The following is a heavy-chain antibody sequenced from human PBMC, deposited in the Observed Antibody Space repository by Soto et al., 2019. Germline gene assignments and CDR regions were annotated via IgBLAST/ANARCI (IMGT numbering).Heavy chain of an antibody. D-gene: IGHD3-3*01. CDR1: GFTFSSYA. CDR3: ARDLRDFWSGYYYGMDV. V-gene: IGHV3-30-3*01. Sequence: QVQLVESGGGVVQPGRSLRLSCAASGFTFSSYAMHWVRQAPGQGLEWVAVISYDGSNKYYADSVKGRFTISRDNSKNTLYLQMNSLRAEDTAVYYCARDLRDFWSGYYYGMDVWGQGTTVTVSS. CDR2: ISYDGSNK. J-gene: IGHJ6*02.